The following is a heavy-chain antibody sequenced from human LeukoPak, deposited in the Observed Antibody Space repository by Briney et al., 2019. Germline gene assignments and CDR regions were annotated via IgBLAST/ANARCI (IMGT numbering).Heavy chain of an antibody. Sequence: PGGSLRLSCAASGFTFSSHWMHWVRQAPGKGLVWVSRINSDGSSISYADSVKGRFTISRDNAKNTLSLQMNSLRAEDTAVYYCARDNRRGYDLYGDYGRGLDYWGQGTLVTVSS. D-gene: IGHD4-17*01. V-gene: IGHV3-74*01. J-gene: IGHJ4*02. CDR2: INSDGSSI. CDR1: GFTFSSHW. CDR3: ARDNRRGYDLYGDYGRGLDY.